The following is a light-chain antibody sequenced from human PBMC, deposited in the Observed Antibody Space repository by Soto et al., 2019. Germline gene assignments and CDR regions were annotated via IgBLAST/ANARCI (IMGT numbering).Light chain of an antibody. CDR3: QQHNQWPIT. J-gene: IGKJ5*01. CDR1: QSVSNN. CDR2: GAS. V-gene: IGKV3-15*01. Sequence: EIVLTQSPGTLSLSPGERATLSCRASQSVSNNYLAWYQQKPGQAPRLLIYGASSRATGIPVRFSGSGSGTEFTLTINSLQSEDSAVYYCQQHNQWPITFGQGTRLEIK.